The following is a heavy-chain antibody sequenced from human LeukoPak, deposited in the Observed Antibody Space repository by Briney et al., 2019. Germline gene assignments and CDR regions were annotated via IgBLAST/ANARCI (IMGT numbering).Heavy chain of an antibody. J-gene: IGHJ4*02. V-gene: IGHV4-34*01. CDR3: PLIDYYDSSGYLNDY. CDR2: INHSGST. CDR1: GGSFSGYY. D-gene: IGHD3-22*01. Sequence: SGTLSLTCAVYGGSFSGYYWSWIRQPPGKGLEWIGEINHSGSTNYNPSLKSRVTISVDTSKNQFSLKLSSVTAADTAVYYCPLIDYYDSSGYLNDYWGQGTLVTVSS.